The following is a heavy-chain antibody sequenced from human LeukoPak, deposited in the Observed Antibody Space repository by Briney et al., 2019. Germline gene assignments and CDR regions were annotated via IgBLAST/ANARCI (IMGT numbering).Heavy chain of an antibody. CDR2: IYPRESP. J-gene: IGHJ4*02. CDR3: AREWHHVFDY. Sequence: PSETLSLTCTVSGGSISSYSWSWMRQPAGKGLEWIGRIYPRESPNHNSSLKSRVIMSVDKSKNQFSLKLRSVTAADTAVYYCAREWHHVFDYWGQGNLVTVSS. CDR1: GGSISSYS. D-gene: IGHD5-12*01. V-gene: IGHV4-4*07.